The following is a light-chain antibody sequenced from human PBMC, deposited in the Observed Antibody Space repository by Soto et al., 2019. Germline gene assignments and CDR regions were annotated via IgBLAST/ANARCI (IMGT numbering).Light chain of an antibody. J-gene: IGKJ2*01. V-gene: IGKV1-39*01. CDR3: QQSHGIPYN. CDR1: QTISTY. CDR2: AAS. Sequence: DIQMTQSPSSLSASVGDRVTITCRASQTISTYLNWYQQKPGTAPKLLIYAASTLQSGVPSRFSCSGSGTDFTLTINSLQPEDFATYYCQQSHGIPYNFGQGTKLEIK.